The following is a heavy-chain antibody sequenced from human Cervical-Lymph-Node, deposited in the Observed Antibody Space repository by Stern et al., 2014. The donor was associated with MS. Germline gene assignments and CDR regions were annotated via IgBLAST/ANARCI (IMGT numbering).Heavy chain of an antibody. CDR2: ITTKSWNP. CDR1: GYTFTSYA. D-gene: IGHD6-19*01. V-gene: IGHV7-4-1*02. CDR3: ARETGGQVYSSGWYTFDY. J-gene: IGHJ4*02. Sequence: QVQLVQSGSELKKPGASVKVSCKASGYTFTSYAMNWVRQAPGQGLEWMGWITTKSWNPTYAQGFTVRVVFSLDTSVSTAYLQISSLKAEDTAVYYCARETGGQVYSSGWYTFDYWGQGTLVTVSS.